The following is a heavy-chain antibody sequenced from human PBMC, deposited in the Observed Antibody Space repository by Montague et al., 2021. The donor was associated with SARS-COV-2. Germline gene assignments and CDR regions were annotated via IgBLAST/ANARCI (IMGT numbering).Heavy chain of an antibody. CDR3: ARTHYYDSSGYHDAFDI. CDR2: IDCDDDK. D-gene: IGHD3-22*01. J-gene: IGHJ3*02. CDR1: GFSLSTSGMC. V-gene: IGHV2-70*11. Sequence: PALVTPTQTLTLTCTFSGFSLSTSGMCVSWIRQPPGKALEWLARIDCDDDKYYSTSLKTRLTISKDTSKNQVVLTMTNMDPVDTATYYCARTHYYDSSGYHDAFDIWGQGTMVTVSS.